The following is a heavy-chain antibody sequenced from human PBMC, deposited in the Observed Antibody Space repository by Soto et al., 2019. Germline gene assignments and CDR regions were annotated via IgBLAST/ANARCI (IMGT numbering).Heavy chain of an antibody. J-gene: IGHJ3*02. Sequence: QVQVQESGPGLTKPSETLSLTCTVSGGSVSSSGHYWGWIRQYPGKGLEWIATIDYRGSTYYNRSLESRLTISLDTSKNQFSLRLKSVTAADTAMYYCARQRQLETNLISAFDIWGQGTRVTVSS. CDR3: ARQRQLETNLISAFDI. CDR1: GGSVSSSGHY. CDR2: IDYRGST. D-gene: IGHD6-13*01. V-gene: IGHV4-39*01.